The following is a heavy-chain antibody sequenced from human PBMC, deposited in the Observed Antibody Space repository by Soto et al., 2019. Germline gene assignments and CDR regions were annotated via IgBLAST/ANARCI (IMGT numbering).Heavy chain of an antibody. CDR2: ISAYNGNT. V-gene: IGHV1-18*04. D-gene: IGHD5-18*01. J-gene: IGHJ6*02. CDR3: ARDRVYSYGEYYCGMDA. CDR1: GYTFTSYG. Sequence: ASVKVSCKASGYTFTSYGISWVRQAPGQGLEWMGWISAYNGNTNYAQKLQGRVTMTTDTSTSTAYMELRSLRSDDTAVYYCARDRVYSYGEYYCGMDAWGQGTTVTVSS.